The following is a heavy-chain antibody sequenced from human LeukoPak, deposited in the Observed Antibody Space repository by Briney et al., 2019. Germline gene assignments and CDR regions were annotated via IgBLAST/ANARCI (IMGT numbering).Heavy chain of an antibody. Sequence: SETLSLTCTVSGGSNYWTWIRQAPGKGLEWIAYIHYSGSPHYNPSLRSRVTISIDTSKNQLSLKLNSVTAADTAVYYCARRVVAYWYFDLWGRGTLVTVSS. CDR2: IHYSGSP. CDR1: GGSNY. D-gene: IGHD3-22*01. V-gene: IGHV4-59*08. CDR3: ARRVVAYWYFDL. J-gene: IGHJ2*01.